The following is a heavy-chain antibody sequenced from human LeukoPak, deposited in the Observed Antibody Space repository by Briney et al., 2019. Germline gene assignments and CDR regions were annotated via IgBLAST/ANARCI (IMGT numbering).Heavy chain of an antibody. V-gene: IGHV4-61*02. D-gene: IGHD3-10*01. CDR3: ARGRGYYGSGSDPFNYYYMDV. Sequence: PSQTLSLTCTVSGGSISSGSYYWSWIRQPAGKGLEWIGRIYTSGSTNYNPSLKSRVTMSVDTSKNQFSLKLSSVAAADTAVYYCARGRGYYGSGSDPFNYYYMDVWGKGTTVTVSS. CDR1: GGSISSGSYY. J-gene: IGHJ6*03. CDR2: IYTSGST.